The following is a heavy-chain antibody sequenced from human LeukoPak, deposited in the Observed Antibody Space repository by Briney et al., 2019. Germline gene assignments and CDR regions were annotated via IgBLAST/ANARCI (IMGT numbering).Heavy chain of an antibody. V-gene: IGHV1-24*01. J-gene: IGHJ3*02. D-gene: IGHD4-17*01. Sequence: ASVKVSCKVSGYTLTELSMHWVRQAPGKGLEWMGGFDPEDGETIYAQKFQGRVTMTEDTSTDTAYMELSSLRSEDTAVYYCATAALDDYGDYGDAFDIWGQGTMVTVSS. CDR3: ATAALDDYGDYGDAFDI. CDR1: GYTLTELS. CDR2: FDPEDGET.